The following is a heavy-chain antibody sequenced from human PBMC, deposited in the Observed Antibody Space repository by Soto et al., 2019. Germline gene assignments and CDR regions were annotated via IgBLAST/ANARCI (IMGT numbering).Heavy chain of an antibody. V-gene: IGHV1-18*01. J-gene: IGHJ5*02. CDR2: ISASNGNT. D-gene: IGHD2-2*01. Sequence: ASVKVSCKASGYTFTNFGINWLRQAPGQRLEWMGWISASNGNTNYAQRLQDRVTMTTDTSTSTVHMELRSLRSGDTAVYYCAKDSTGVHYPFLPAPYADAWGQGTLVTVSS. CDR1: GYTFTNFG. CDR3: AKDSTGVHYPFLPAPYADA.